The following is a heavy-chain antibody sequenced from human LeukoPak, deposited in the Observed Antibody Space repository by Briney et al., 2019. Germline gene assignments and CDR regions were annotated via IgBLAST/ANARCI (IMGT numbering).Heavy chain of an antibody. CDR2: ISAYNGNT. Sequence: ASVNVSCKASGYTFTSYGISGVGQAPGQGLEGMGWISAYNGNTNYAQKLQGRVTMTTDTSTSTAYMELRSLRSDDTAVYYCARVDYGDYGPYYYYGMDVWGQGTTVTVSS. D-gene: IGHD4-17*01. CDR3: ARVDYGDYGPYYYYGMDV. V-gene: IGHV1-18*01. CDR1: GYTFTSYG. J-gene: IGHJ6*02.